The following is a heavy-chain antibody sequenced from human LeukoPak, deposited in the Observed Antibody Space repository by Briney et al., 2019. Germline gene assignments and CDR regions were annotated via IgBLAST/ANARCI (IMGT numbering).Heavy chain of an antibody. CDR2: IIPIFGTA. V-gene: IGHV1-69*13. D-gene: IGHD7-27*01. CDR3: ARVTGPNWFDP. CDR1: GYTFTGYY. Sequence: ASVKVSCKASGYTFTGYYIHWVRQAPGQGLEWMGGIIPIFGTANYAQKFQGRVTITADESTSTAYMELSSLRSEDTAVYYCARVTGPNWFDPWGQGTLVTVSS. J-gene: IGHJ5*02.